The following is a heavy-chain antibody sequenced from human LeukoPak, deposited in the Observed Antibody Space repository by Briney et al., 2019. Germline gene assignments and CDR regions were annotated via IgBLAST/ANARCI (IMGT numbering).Heavy chain of an antibody. CDR1: GFTLSTYW. J-gene: IGHJ4*02. D-gene: IGHD2-15*01. V-gene: IGHV3-23*01. CDR3: AKQLGYCSDGSCYFPY. Sequence: GGPLRLSCAASGFTLSTYWMSWVRQAPGKGLEWVSAISNNGGYTYYADSVQGRFTISRDNSKSTLCLQMNSLRAEDTAVYYCAKQLGYCSDGSCYFPYWGQGTLVTVSS. CDR2: ISNNGGYT.